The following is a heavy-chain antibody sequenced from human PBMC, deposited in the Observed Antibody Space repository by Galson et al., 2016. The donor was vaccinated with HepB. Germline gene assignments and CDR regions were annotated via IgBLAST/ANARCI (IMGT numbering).Heavy chain of an antibody. CDR1: GFTFTSYA. CDR2: ISGSGGST. D-gene: IGHD3-10*01. J-gene: IGHJ4*02. Sequence: SLRLSCAASGFTFTSYAMSWVRQAPGKGLEWASYISGSGGSTFYADSVKGRFTISRDNSKNTLDLQMSSLRVEDTAVYYCARESDYNIHSFDYWGQGTLVTVSS. CDR3: ARESDYNIHSFDY. V-gene: IGHV3-23*01.